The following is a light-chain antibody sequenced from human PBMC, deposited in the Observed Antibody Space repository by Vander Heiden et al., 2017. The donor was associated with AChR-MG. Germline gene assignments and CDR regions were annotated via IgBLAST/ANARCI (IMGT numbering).Light chain of an antibody. CDR3: QQYGSSPT. CDR2: GAS. CDR1: QSVSINY. J-gene: IGKJ4*01. V-gene: IGKV3-20*01. Sequence: EIVLTQSPGTLSLSPGERATLSCRASQSVSINYLTWYQQKPGQAPRLLIYGASSRATGIPDRFSGSGSGTDFTLTISRLEPEDLAVYYCQQYGSSPTFGGGTKVEIK.